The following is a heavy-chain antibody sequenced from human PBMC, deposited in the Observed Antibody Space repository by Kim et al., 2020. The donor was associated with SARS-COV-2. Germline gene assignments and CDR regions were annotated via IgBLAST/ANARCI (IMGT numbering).Heavy chain of an antibody. V-gene: IGHV3-33*05. J-gene: IGHJ4*02. CDR3: ARDMSGVFDY. CDR2: NPFHSGDI. CDR1: GIDFSAYG. Sequence: GGSLRLSCEVSGIDFSAYGMFWVRQAPGKGLEWVAINPFHSGDIYYADSVRGRFTISRDNSKNTLYLQMNDLRADDTAVYYCARDMSGVFDYWGQGTLVT.